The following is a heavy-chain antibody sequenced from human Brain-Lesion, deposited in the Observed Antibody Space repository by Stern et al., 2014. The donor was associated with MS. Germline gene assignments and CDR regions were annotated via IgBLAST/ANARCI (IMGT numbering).Heavy chain of an antibody. CDR1: GGSISSGGYY. CDR3: ARGRVVPGFQYYATDV. V-gene: IGHV4-61*02. J-gene: IGHJ6*02. D-gene: IGHD2-2*01. Sequence: QVQLVESGPGLVKPSQTLSLSCTVSGGSISSGGYYWSWIRQPAGKGLEWIGRIFNSGSTSYNPSLKRRVPISIDTSKNQFPLRLNPMTAADTAVYYCARGRVVPGFQYYATDVWGQGTTVIVSS. CDR2: IFNSGST.